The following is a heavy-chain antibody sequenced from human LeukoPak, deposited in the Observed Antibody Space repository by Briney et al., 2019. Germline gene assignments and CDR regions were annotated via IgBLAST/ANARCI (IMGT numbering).Heavy chain of an antibody. V-gene: IGHV3-7*03. CDR3: AKDMSYGSVSGGPFDP. J-gene: IGHJ5*02. CDR1: GSTFISNW. D-gene: IGHD3-10*01. Sequence: GGSLSPSLAAPGSTFISNWRSWVRRPPGRGLEWVANKKQDGSEKYYVDSVKGRFTISRDNAKNSLYLQMNSLRAEDTALYYCAKDMSYGSVSGGPFDPWGQGTLVTVSS. CDR2: KKQDGSEK.